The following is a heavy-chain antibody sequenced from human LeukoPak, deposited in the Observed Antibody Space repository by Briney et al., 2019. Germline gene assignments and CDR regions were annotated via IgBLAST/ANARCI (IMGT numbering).Heavy chain of an antibody. CDR1: GSTFSDHY. CDR2: TRNKSNSYTT. V-gene: IGHV3-72*01. CDR3: GRGIGVIGAIVGLYAFFS. J-gene: IGHJ3*02. D-gene: IGHD3-10*01. Sequence: GGSLRLSCAASGSTFSDHYMDWVRQAPGKGLEWVGRTRNKSNSYTTEYAASVKGRFTISRDDSKNSLYLQMNSLKTEDTAVYYCGRGIGVIGAIVGLYAFFSLGQGAMVTVSS.